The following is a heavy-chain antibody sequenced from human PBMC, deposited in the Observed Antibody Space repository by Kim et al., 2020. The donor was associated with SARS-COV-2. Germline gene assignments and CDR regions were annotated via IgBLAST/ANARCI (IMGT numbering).Heavy chain of an antibody. J-gene: IGHJ4*02. CDR3: GGGSW. CDR2: KPEGRDK. Sequence: KPEGRDKYYVDSVKGRFTISRDNAKNALYLLMNSLRAEDTAVYYCGGGSWWGQGTLVIVSS. V-gene: IGHV3-7*01.